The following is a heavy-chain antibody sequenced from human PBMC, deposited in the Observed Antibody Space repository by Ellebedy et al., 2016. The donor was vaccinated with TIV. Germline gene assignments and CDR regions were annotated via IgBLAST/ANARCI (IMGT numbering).Heavy chain of an antibody. CDR1: GDSVSSNSPT. V-gene: IGHV6-1*01. Sequence: MPSETLSLTCAISGDSVSSNSPTWNWIRQSPSRGLEWLGRTYYRSKWYYEYAVSVCSRITINPDTSKNQFPLQLNSVTPEDTAVYYCARYNSGWKIFDYWGQGTLVTVSS. J-gene: IGHJ4*02. CDR3: ARYNSGWKIFDY. CDR2: TYYRSKWYY. D-gene: IGHD6-19*01.